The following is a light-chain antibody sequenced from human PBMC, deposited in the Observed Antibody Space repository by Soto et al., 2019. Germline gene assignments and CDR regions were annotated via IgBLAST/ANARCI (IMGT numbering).Light chain of an antibody. CDR3: QNYNDWPPTWT. V-gene: IGKV3-15*01. CDR2: GAS. J-gene: IGKJ1*01. Sequence: EIVMTQSPATLSVSPGERATLSCRASQSVSSKLAWYQQKPGQAPRVLIYGASTRATGIPARFSGSGSGTEFTLTICSLQTEDFAVYYCQNYNDWPPTWTFGQGTKV. CDR1: QSVSSK.